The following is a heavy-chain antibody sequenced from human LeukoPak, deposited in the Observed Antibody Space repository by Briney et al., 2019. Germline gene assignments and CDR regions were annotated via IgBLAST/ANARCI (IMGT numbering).Heavy chain of an antibody. CDR2: IKQDGSEK. D-gene: IGHD5-18*01. V-gene: IGHV3-7*01. J-gene: IGHJ4*02. CDR3: ARVLQLWLRPTFLDY. CDR1: GFTFSSYW. Sequence: PGGSLRLSCAASGFTFSSYWMSWVRQAPGKGLEWVANIKQDGSEKYYVDSVKGRFTISRDNAKNSLYLQMNSLRAEDTAVYYCARVLQLWLRPTFLDYWGQGTLVAVSS.